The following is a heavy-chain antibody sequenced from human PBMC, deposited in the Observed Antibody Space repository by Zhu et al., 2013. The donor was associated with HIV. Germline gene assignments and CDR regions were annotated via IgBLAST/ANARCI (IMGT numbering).Heavy chain of an antibody. CDR1: GYTFITYG. V-gene: IGHV1-18*01. D-gene: IGHD2-2*02. J-gene: IGHJ4*02. CDR3: ARRRYCTTASCYIDLDY. CDR2: ISAYNGKT. Sequence: QVQVVQSGAEVKKPGSSVKVSCKASGYTFITYGISWVRQAPGQGLEWMGWISAYNGKTDYAQKFQGRVTMTTDTSTSTTYMELRSLRSDDTAVYYCARRRYCTTASCYIDLDYWGQGTLVTVSS.